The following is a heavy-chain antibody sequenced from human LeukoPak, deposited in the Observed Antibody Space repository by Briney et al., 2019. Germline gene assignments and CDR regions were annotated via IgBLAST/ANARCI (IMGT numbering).Heavy chain of an antibody. CDR3: ARLPLFHYMDV. Sequence: PSETLSPTCTVSGGSISSYYWSWIRQPPGKGLEWIGYIYYTGSTNYNPSLKSRVTISLDTSKNQFSLKLSSVTAADTAMYYCARLPLFHYMDVWGKGTTVTVSS. CDR2: IYYTGST. V-gene: IGHV4-59*08. D-gene: IGHD2-21*01. CDR1: GGSISSYY. J-gene: IGHJ6*03.